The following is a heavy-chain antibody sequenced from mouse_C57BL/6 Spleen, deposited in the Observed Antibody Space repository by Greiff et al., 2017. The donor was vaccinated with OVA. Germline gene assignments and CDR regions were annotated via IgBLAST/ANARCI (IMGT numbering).Heavy chain of an antibody. CDR1: GFSFNTYA. D-gene: IGHD1-1*01. Sequence: VQLKESGGGLVQPKGSLKLSCAASGFSFNTYAMNWVRQAPGKGLEWVARIRSKSNNYATYYADSVKDRFTISRDDSESMLYLQMNNLKTEDTAMYYCVRNYGSSYEAWFAYWGQGTLVTVSA. CDR3: VRNYGSSYEAWFAY. CDR2: IRSKSNNYAT. J-gene: IGHJ3*01. V-gene: IGHV10-1*01.